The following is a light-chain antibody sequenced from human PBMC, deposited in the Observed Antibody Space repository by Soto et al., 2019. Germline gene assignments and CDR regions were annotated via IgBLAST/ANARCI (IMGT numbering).Light chain of an antibody. Sequence: QSALTQPASVSGSPGQSITISCTGTSTDVGGSRFVSWYQQNPGRAPKLLIYEVTNRPSGVSNRFSGSKSGNTASLTISGLQAEDEAYYYCSSYKVSNTLRFGGGTKLTVL. CDR3: SSYKVSNTLR. J-gene: IGLJ2*01. CDR1: STDVGGSRF. V-gene: IGLV2-14*01. CDR2: EVT.